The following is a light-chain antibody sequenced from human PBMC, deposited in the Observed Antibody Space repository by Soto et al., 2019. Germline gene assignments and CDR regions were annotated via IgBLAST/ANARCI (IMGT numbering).Light chain of an antibody. Sequence: IVFTQGPGTLSLSPWERTALSCMASQGVASNYLAWYQQKPGQAPRLLIYDASSRATGIPARFSGSGSGTDFTLTISSLEPEDFAVYYCQQRSNWPITFGQGTRLEIK. CDR2: DAS. CDR1: QGVASNY. CDR3: QQRSNWPIT. J-gene: IGKJ5*01. V-gene: IGKV3D-20*02.